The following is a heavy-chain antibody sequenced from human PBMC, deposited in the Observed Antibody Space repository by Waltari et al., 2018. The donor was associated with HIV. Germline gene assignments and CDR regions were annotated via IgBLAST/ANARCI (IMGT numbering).Heavy chain of an antibody. V-gene: IGHV3-7*03. CDR3: VRDDPGYGPIDF. D-gene: IGHD3-10*01. CDR1: GFEFRHYS. Sequence: DVYLVESGGGVVTTGGSIRLTCEASGFEFRHYSLNWVRRRPMRGLEGVASIRRGNNEKNYLDSVRGRFVISRDNSESSVYLQMDSLREEDTATYFCVRDDPGYGPIDFWGQGTLVTV. J-gene: IGHJ4*02. CDR2: IRRGNNEK.